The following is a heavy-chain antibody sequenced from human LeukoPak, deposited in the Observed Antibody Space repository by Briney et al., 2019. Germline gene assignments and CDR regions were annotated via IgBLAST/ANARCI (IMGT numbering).Heavy chain of an antibody. CDR1: GSSTSSYC. D-gene: IGHD4-23*01. Sequence: SETLSLTCTVSGSSTSSYCWSWIRQPPGKGLEWIGYICNSGSINSSPSLKSRVTISLDTSKNQFSLKLSSVTAADTAVYYCARGARWSDYWGQGTLVTVSS. CDR3: ARGARWSDY. V-gene: IGHV4-59*01. CDR2: ICNSGSI. J-gene: IGHJ4*02.